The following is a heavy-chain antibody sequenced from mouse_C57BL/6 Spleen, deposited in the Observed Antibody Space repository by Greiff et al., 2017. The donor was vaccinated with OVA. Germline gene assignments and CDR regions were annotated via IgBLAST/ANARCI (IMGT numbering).Heavy chain of an antibody. Sequence: EVQLQQSGPELVKPGASVKISCKASGYTFTDYYMNWVKQSHGKSLEWIGDINPNNGGTSYNQKFKGKATLTVDKSSSTAYMELRSLTSEDSAVYYCARWYDYGAWFAYWGQGTLVTVSA. CDR2: INPNNGGT. J-gene: IGHJ3*01. D-gene: IGHD2-4*01. CDR1: GYTFTDYY. CDR3: ARWYDYGAWFAY. V-gene: IGHV1-26*01.